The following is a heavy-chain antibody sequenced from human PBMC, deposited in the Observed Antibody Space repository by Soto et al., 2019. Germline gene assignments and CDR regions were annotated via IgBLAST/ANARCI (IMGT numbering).Heavy chain of an antibody. CDR1: GFTFSSYA. D-gene: IGHD5-18*01. Sequence: QVQLVESGGDMVQPGRSLRLSCAASGFTFSSYAMHWVRQAPGKGLEWVAVISYDGSNKYYADSVKGRFTISRDNSKNTLYLQMNSLRAEDTAVYYCARDPLWGTAMVLWYFDLWGRGTLVTVSS. J-gene: IGHJ2*01. CDR3: ARDPLWGTAMVLWYFDL. CDR2: ISYDGSNK. V-gene: IGHV3-30-3*01.